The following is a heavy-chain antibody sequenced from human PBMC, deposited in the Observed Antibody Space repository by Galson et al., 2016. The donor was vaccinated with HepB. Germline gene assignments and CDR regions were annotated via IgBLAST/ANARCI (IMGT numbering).Heavy chain of an antibody. CDR3: AGLDGRGIFEY. J-gene: IGHJ4*02. Sequence: SETLSLTCTVSGGSISPFFWSWIRQPPGKGLEWIGYIHSSGSTYYNPSHQSRVTMSLDTSKNQFSLKLTSVTAADTAVYYCAGLDGRGIFEYWGQGTLVTVSS. V-gene: IGHV4-59*08. CDR1: GGSISPFF. D-gene: IGHD3-16*01. CDR2: IHSSGST.